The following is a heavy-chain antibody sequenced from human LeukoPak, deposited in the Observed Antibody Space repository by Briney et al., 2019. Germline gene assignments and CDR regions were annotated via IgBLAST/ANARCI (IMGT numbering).Heavy chain of an antibody. V-gene: IGHV3-30*01. D-gene: IGHD3-16*01. CDR1: GFTFRSYV. CDR3: GRGWGLASHVPPSPY. CDR2: ISYDGSNK. J-gene: IGHJ4*02. Sequence: GGSRRLSCAASGFTFRSYVMHWVRQAPAKGLEWVAQISYDGSNKYYADSVKGRFTISRDNSKNTRYLQMNSLRVPETSVYYRGRGWGLASHVPPSPYWGQGTLVTVSS.